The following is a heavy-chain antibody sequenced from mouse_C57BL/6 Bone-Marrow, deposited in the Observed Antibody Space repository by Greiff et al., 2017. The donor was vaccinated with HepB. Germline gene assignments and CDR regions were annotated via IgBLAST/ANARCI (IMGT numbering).Heavy chain of an antibody. Sequence: VQLQQSGPELVKPGASVKISCKASGYSFTSYYIHWVKQRPGQGLEWIGWIYPGSGNTKYNEKFKGKATLTADTSSSTAYMQLSSLTSEDSAVYYCARLLYSWYFDVWGTGTTVTVSS. J-gene: IGHJ1*03. CDR1: GYSFTSYY. D-gene: IGHD2-12*01. V-gene: IGHV1-66*01. CDR2: IYPGSGNT. CDR3: ARLLYSWYFDV.